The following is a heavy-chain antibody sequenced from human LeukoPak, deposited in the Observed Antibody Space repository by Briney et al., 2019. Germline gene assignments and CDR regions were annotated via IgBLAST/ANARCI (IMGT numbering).Heavy chain of an antibody. CDR3: ARVRIEWEPHTIDY. CDR2: IIPIFGTA. D-gene: IGHD1-26*01. CDR1: GYTFTGYY. V-gene: IGHV1-69*06. J-gene: IGHJ4*02. Sequence: SVKVSCKASGYTFTGYYMHWVRQAPGQGLEWMGGIIPIFGTANYAQKFQGRVTITADKSTSTAYMELSSLRSEDTAVYYCARVRIEWEPHTIDYWGQGTLVTVSS.